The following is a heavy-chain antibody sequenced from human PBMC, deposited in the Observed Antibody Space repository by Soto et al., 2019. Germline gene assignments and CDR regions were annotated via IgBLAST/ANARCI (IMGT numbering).Heavy chain of an antibody. V-gene: IGHV3-23*01. CDR1: GFTFSSYA. D-gene: IGHD2-2*01. CDR3: AKDRRYGLLLVYYYMDV. CDR2: ISGSGGST. J-gene: IGHJ6*03. Sequence: SLRLSCAASGFTFSSYAMSWVRQAPGKGLEWVSAISGSGGSTYYADSAKGRFTISRDNSKNTLYLQMNSLRAEDTAVYYCAKDRRYGLLLVYYYMDVWGKGTTVTVSS.